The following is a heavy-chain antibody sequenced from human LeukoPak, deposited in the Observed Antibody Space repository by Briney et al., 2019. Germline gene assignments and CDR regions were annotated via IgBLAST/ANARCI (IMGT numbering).Heavy chain of an antibody. CDR2: ISYDGSNK. D-gene: IGHD2-21*02. CDR1: GFTFSSYG. CDR3: AKGSVVVTATDPGSNWFDP. Sequence: PGGSLRLSCAASGFTFSSYGMHWVRQAPGKGLEWVAVISYDGSNKYYADSVKGRFTISRDNSKNTLYLQMNSLRAEDTAVYYCAKGSVVVTATDPGSNWFDPWGQGTLVTVSS. J-gene: IGHJ5*02. V-gene: IGHV3-30*18.